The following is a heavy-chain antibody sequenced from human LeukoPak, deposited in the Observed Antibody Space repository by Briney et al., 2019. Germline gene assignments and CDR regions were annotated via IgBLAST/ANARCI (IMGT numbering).Heavy chain of an antibody. CDR2: INSDGSST. Sequence: GGSLRLSCAASGFTFSSYWMHWVRQAPGKGLVWVSRINSDGSSTSYADSVKGRFTISRDNAKNTLYLQMNSLRAEDTAVYYCARVRSGSSTGNYGMDVWGQGTTVTVSS. CDR1: GFTFSSYW. J-gene: IGHJ6*02. V-gene: IGHV3-74*01. D-gene: IGHD1-26*01. CDR3: ARVRSGSSTGNYGMDV.